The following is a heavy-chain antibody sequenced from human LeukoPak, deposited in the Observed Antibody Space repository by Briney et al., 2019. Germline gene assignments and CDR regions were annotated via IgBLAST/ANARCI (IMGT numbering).Heavy chain of an antibody. CDR2: IAVYNGIP. J-gene: IGHJ4*02. CDR1: GYSFYSFN. CDR3: ARDHSGFHLDY. D-gene: IGHD3-10*01. V-gene: IGHV1-18*01. Sequence: ASVKVSCKASGYSFYSFNIAWVRQAPGHGLEWMGWIAVYNGIPKYVENLQGRITMTADTSTRTAYMELRGLTSDDTAVYYCARDHSGFHLDYWGQGTLVTVSS.